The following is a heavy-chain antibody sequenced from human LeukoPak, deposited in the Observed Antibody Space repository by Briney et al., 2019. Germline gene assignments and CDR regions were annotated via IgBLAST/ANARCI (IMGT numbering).Heavy chain of an antibody. CDR1: GGTFSSYA. V-gene: IGHV1-69*04. Sequence: SVKFSCKASGGTFSSYAISWVRKAPGQGLEWMGRIIPIFGIANYAQKFQGRVTITADNSTSTAYMELSSLRSEDTAVYYCASENSSGQGGGANWFDPWGQGTLVTVSS. CDR3: ASENSSGQGGGANWFDP. CDR2: IIPIFGIA. D-gene: IGHD6-19*01. J-gene: IGHJ5*02.